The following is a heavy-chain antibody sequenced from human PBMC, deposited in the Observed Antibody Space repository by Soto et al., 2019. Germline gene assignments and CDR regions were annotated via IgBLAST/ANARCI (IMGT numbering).Heavy chain of an antibody. CDR2: ISSSSSYI. V-gene: IGHV3-21*01. J-gene: IGHJ4*02. CDR1: GFTFSSYS. CDR3: ARESVGDLLKPYYFDY. Sequence: GGSLRLSCAASGFTFSSYSMNWVRQAPGKGLEWVSSISSSSSYIYYADSVKGRFTISRDNAKNSLYLQMNSLRAEDTAVYYCARESVGDLLKPYYFDYWGQGTLVTVSS. D-gene: IGHD4-17*01.